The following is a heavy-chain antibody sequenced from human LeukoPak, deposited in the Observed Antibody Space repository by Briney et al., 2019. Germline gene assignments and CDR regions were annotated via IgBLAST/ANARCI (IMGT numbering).Heavy chain of an antibody. Sequence: PGGSLRLSCAASGFTFGNYGMTWVRQAPGKGLEWVSTFTGRGGSTFYADSVKGRFTISRDNSKNTLYLQMNSLRAEDTAVYYCAKGGLVHPLHIWGQGTMVTVSS. J-gene: IGHJ3*02. D-gene: IGHD3/OR15-3a*01. V-gene: IGHV3-23*01. CDR2: FTGRGGST. CDR1: GFTFGNYG. CDR3: AKGGLVHPLHI.